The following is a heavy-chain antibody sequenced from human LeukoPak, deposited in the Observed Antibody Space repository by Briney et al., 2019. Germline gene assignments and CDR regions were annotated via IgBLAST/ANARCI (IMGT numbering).Heavy chain of an antibody. CDR3: ARGESYYYASGSSLPLGY. Sequence: SETLFLTCAVYGGSFSGYSWTWIRQPPGKGLEWIGEINRSGTTNYNPSLKSRVTISVDTSKKQFSLKLTSVTAADTAVYYCARGESYYYASGSSLPLGYWGQGTLVTVSS. CDR1: GGSFSGYS. CDR2: INRSGTT. J-gene: IGHJ4*02. D-gene: IGHD3-10*01. V-gene: IGHV4-34*01.